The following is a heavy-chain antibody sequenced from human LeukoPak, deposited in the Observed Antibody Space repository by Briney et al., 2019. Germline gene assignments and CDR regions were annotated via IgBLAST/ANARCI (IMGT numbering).Heavy chain of an antibody. J-gene: IGHJ4*02. Sequence: GGSLRLSCAASGFTLSSYSMNWVRQAPGKGLEWVSSISSSSSNIYYAASVKGRFTISRDNAKNSLYLQMNSLRAEDTAVYNCARDEYQLPNDYCGQGTLVTASS. CDR3: ARDEYQLPNDY. V-gene: IGHV3-21*01. CDR2: ISSSSSNI. CDR1: GFTLSSYS. D-gene: IGHD2-2*01.